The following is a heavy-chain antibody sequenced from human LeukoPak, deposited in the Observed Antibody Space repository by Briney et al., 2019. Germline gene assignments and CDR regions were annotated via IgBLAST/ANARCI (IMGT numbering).Heavy chain of an antibody. J-gene: IGHJ3*02. Sequence: PSETLSLTCTVSGRSISSYYWSWIRQPPGKGLEWICYFHYSGTTNYNPSLKSRVTISLDTYTNQCSLKLSSVTAADTAVYYCARVDYYDSNGYYNHDAFDIWGQGTMVTVSS. CDR1: GRSISSYY. CDR2: FHYSGTT. CDR3: ARVDYYDSNGYYNHDAFDI. V-gene: IGHV4-59*12. D-gene: IGHD3-22*01.